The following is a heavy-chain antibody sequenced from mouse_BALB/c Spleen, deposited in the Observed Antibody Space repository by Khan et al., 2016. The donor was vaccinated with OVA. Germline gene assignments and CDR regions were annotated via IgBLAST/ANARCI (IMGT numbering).Heavy chain of an antibody. J-gene: IGHJ4*01. D-gene: IGHD3-3*01. CDR2: INPKNGGT. V-gene: IGHV1-18*01. CDR1: GYTFPEYP. Sequence: EVQLQQSGPELVKPGASVKISCKTSGYTFPEYPVHWVKQSLGKSLDWIGVINPKNGGTAYYQKFKGKATLTVDKSSSTDYMEFRSLTSEESEDYYCAREAGRYWGQGSGVTVAS. CDR3: AREAGRY.